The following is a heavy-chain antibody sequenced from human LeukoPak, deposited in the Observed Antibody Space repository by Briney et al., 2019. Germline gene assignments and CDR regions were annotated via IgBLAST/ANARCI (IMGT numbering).Heavy chain of an antibody. Sequence: GGSLRLPCAASGFTFSSYSMNWVRQAPGKGLEWVSYISSSSSTIYYADSVKGRFTISRDNAKNSLYLQMNSLRAEDTAVYYCARGRYCGGDCYPPDYFDYWGQGTLVTVSS. V-gene: IGHV3-48*04. J-gene: IGHJ4*02. D-gene: IGHD2-21*02. CDR2: ISSSSSTI. CDR3: ARGRYCGGDCYPPDYFDY. CDR1: GFTFSSYS.